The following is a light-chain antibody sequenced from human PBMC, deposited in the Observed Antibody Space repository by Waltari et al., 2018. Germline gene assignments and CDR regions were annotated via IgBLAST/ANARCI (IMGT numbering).Light chain of an antibody. V-gene: IGLV4-69*01. CDR2: VSSAGSH. J-gene: IGLJ2*01. CDR3: QTWDTGTHVV. CDR1: SGHSSYA. Sequence: QVVLTQSPSASVSLGASVKLTCTLSSGHSSYAIAWHQQQPEKGPRYLMKVSSAGSHQKGDGIPDRFSGSSSGTERYLTISSVQSEDEADYYCQTWDTGTHVVFGGGTKLTVL.